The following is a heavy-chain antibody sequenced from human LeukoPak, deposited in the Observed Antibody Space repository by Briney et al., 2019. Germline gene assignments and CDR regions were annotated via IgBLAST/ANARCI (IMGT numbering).Heavy chain of an antibody. CDR3: AKRGYNSGWSFDY. CDR2: MSYRGST. CDR1: GGSINSNNYY. D-gene: IGHD6-19*01. J-gene: IGHJ4*02. Sequence: PSETLSLTCTVSGGSINSNNYYWGWIRQPPGKGLEWIGSMSYRGSTNYNPSLKSRVTISVDTSNNQFSLKLSSVTAADTAVYYCAKRGYNSGWSFDYWGQGTLVTVSS. V-gene: IGHV4-39*01.